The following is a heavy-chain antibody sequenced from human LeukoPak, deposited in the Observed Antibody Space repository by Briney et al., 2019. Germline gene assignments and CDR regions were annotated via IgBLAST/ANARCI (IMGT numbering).Heavy chain of an antibody. V-gene: IGHV3-7*01. CDR2: INEDGSEE. CDR1: GFTFSTSW. D-gene: IGHD1-26*01. J-gene: IGHJ4*02. Sequence: PGGSLRLSCAASGFTFSTSWMSWVRQAPGEGLEWVANINEDGSEEYYVDSVKGRFTISRDNAKSSLFLQINSLRAEDTAVYYCARAGGAGTVDYWGRGALVTVSS. CDR3: ARAGGAGTVDY.